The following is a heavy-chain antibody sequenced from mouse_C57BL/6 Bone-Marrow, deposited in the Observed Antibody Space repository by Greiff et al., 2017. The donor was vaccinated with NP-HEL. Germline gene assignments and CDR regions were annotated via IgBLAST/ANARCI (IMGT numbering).Heavy chain of an antibody. V-gene: IGHV1-55*01. CDR1: GYTFTSYW. D-gene: IGHD1-1*01. Sequence: QVQLQQSGAELVKPGASVKMSCKASGYTFTSYWITWVKQRPGQGLEWIGDIYPGSGSTNYNEKFKSKATLTVDTSSSTAYMQLSSLTSEDSAVYYGARDCYGSSYGYFDVWGTGTTVTVSA. CDR2: IYPGSGST. CDR3: ARDCYGSSYGYFDV. J-gene: IGHJ1*03.